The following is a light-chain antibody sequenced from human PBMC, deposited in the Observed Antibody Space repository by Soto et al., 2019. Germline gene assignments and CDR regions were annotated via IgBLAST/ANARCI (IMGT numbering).Light chain of an antibody. CDR1: QSISRF. CDR3: QQSYSIPLT. Sequence: DIQMTQSPSSLSASVGDRVSITCRASQSISRFLNWYQQQPGKAPKLLIYAASSLQTGVPSRFTGSGSGTDFTLTITSLQPEDFATYYCQQSYSIPLTFVPGARVDIK. CDR2: AAS. V-gene: IGKV1-39*01. J-gene: IGKJ3*01.